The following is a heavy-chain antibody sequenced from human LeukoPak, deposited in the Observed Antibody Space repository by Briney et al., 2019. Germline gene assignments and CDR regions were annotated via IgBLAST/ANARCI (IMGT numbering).Heavy chain of an antibody. V-gene: IGHV4-34*01. J-gene: IGHJ4*02. CDR3: ATPPGDSSGWYYFDY. Sequence: SETLSLTCAVYGGSFSGYYWSWIRQPPGKGLEWIGEINHSGSTNYNPSLKSRVTISVDTSKNQFSLKLSSVTAADTAVYYCATPPGDSSGWYYFDYWGQGTLVTVSS. D-gene: IGHD6-19*01. CDR2: INHSGST. CDR1: GGSFSGYY.